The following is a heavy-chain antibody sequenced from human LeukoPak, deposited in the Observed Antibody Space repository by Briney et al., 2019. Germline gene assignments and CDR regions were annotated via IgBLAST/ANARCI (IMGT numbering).Heavy chain of an antibody. CDR2: ISYDGSNK. CDR3: AKAMVRGVITNFDY. V-gene: IGHV3-30*18. D-gene: IGHD3-10*01. J-gene: IGHJ4*02. Sequence: GRSLRLSCAASGFTFSSYGMHWVRQAPGKGLEWVAVISYDGSNKYYADSVKGRFTISRDNSKNTLYLQMSSLRDEDTAVYYCAKAMVRGVITNFDYWGQGTLVTVSS. CDR1: GFTFSSYG.